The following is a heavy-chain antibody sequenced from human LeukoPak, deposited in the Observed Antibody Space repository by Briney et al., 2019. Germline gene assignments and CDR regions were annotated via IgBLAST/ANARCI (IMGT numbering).Heavy chain of an antibody. CDR2: IYTGGST. J-gene: IGHJ4*02. CDR3: ARMESTTVTAIDY. Sequence: PGGSLRLSCAASGFTVSTNYLSWVRQAPGKGLEWVSIIYTGGSTYYADSAKGRFIISRDNSKSTVYLQMNSLRGEDTAVYYCARMESTTVTAIDYWGQGTLVTVSS. D-gene: IGHD4-17*01. CDR1: GFTVSTNY. V-gene: IGHV3-66*01.